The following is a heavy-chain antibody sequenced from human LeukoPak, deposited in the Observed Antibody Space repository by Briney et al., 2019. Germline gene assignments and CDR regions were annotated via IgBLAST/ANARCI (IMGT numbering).Heavy chain of an antibody. D-gene: IGHD6-6*01. CDR3: ARGTWSSSIDY. CDR2: IKEDGSER. V-gene: IGHV3-7*03. Sequence: GGSLRLSCEGSAFIFSGHWMNWVRQTPGKGLEWVASIKEDGSERQYVDPVKGRFSISRDNTKGSLFLQLNSLRAKDTAVYYCARGTWSSSIDYWGQGTLVTVSS. CDR1: AFIFSGHW. J-gene: IGHJ4*02.